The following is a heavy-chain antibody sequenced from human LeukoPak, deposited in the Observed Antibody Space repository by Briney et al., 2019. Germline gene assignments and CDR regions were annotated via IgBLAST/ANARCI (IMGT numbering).Heavy chain of an antibody. Sequence: GGSLRLSCAASGFTFSNYAMHWVRPAPGKGLEYVSAISSNGGSIYYANSVKGRFTISRDNSKNTLYLQMGSLRAEDMAVYYCARGYYDGSGYSADAFDIWGQGTMVTVSS. D-gene: IGHD3-22*01. CDR1: GFTFSNYA. J-gene: IGHJ3*02. V-gene: IGHV3-64*01. CDR2: ISSNGGSI. CDR3: ARGYYDGSGYSADAFDI.